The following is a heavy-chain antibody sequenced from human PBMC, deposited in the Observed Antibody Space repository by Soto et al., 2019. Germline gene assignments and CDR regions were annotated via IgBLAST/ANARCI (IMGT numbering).Heavy chain of an antibody. J-gene: IGHJ4*02. D-gene: IGHD2-2*01. CDR3: ARGSVAAAAYFDF. V-gene: IGHV3-11*05. CDR1: GFTFSDYY. CDR2: ISSSTSHT. Sequence: QVQLVESGGGLVKPGGSLRLSCAVTGFTFSDYYMTWIRQAPGKGLEWVSYISSSTSHTNYADSVKGRFTISRDNAHNSLCLQMNSLRAEDTAVYYCARGSVAAAAYFDFWGQGTLVTVSS.